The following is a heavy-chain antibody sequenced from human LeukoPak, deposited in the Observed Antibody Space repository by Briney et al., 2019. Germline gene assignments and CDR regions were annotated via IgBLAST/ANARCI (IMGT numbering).Heavy chain of an antibody. D-gene: IGHD3-10*01. Sequence: ASVKVSCKASGGTFSSYAISWVRQAPGQGLEWMGGIIPIFGTANYAQKFQGRVTITADESTSTAYMELSSLRAEDTAVYYCVRDSGVDGYIDIWGQGTMVTVSS. J-gene: IGHJ3*02. CDR2: IIPIFGTA. CDR1: GGTFSSYA. V-gene: IGHV1-69*13. CDR3: VRDSGVDGYIDI.